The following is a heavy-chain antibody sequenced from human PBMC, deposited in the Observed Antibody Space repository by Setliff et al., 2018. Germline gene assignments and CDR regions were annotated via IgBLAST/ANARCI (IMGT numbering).Heavy chain of an antibody. D-gene: IGHD2-15*01. CDR3: AKGSCSGGSCYFKAQEFDY. V-gene: IGHV3-49*04. J-gene: IGHJ4*02. CDR2: IRSKAYGGTT. CDR1: GFTFSSYA. Sequence: PGGSLRLSCAASGFTFSSYAMSWVRQAPGKGLEWVGFIRSKAYGGTTEYAASVKGRFTISRDDSKSIAYLQMNSLKTEDTAVYYCAKGSCSGGSCYFKAQEFDYWGQGTLVTVSS.